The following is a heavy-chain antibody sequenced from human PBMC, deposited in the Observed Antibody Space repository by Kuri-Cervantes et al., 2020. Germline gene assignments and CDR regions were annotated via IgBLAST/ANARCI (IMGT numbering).Heavy chain of an antibody. Sequence: ASVKVSCKASGYTFTSYGISWVRQATGQGLEWMGWMNPNSGNTGHAQKFQGRVTMTRNTSISTAYMELSSLRSEDTAVYYCARVRARAAAGTEYDYWGQGTLVTVSS. V-gene: IGHV1-8*02. CDR3: ARVRARAAAGTEYDY. J-gene: IGHJ4*02. D-gene: IGHD6-13*01. CDR2: MNPNSGNT. CDR1: GYTFTSYG.